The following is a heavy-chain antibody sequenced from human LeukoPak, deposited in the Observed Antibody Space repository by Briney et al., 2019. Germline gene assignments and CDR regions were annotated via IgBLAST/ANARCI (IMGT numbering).Heavy chain of an antibody. CDR3: AKDSHVWGSYRYRDFDY. CDR2: ISYDGSNK. D-gene: IGHD3-16*02. J-gene: IGHJ4*02. CDR1: GFTFSSYG. Sequence: GGSLRLSCAASGFTFSSYGMHWVRQAPGKGLEWVAVISYDGSNKYYADSVKGRFTISRDNSKNTLYLQMNSLRAEDTAAYYCAKDSHVWGSYRYRDFDYWGQGTLVTVSS. V-gene: IGHV3-30*18.